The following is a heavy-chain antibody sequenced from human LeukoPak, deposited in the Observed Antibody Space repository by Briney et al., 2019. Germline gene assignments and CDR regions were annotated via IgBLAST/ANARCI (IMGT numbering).Heavy chain of an antibody. J-gene: IGHJ6*03. CDR1: GFTFTGYA. CDR2: TTGSGGSS. D-gene: IGHD2-15*01. Sequence: PGGSLRLSCAASGFTFTGYAMTWVRQAPGKGLEGVSTTTGSGGSSFYADSVMGRFTIARDNSKHTLFLQMNGLRAEDTAVYYCAKGVVVVAASYYYMDVWGKGTTVTVSS. CDR3: AKGVVVVAASYYYMDV. V-gene: IGHV3-23*01.